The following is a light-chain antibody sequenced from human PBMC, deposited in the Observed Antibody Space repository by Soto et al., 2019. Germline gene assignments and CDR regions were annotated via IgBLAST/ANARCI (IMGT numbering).Light chain of an antibody. J-gene: IGKJ1*01. V-gene: IGKV3-20*01. CDR3: QQYGSSPRT. CDR1: QSVSSSY. Sequence: EILMTQSPATLSLSPGEISTLSCRSSQSVSSSYLAWYQQKPGQAPRLLIYGASSRATGIPDRFSGSGSGTDFTLTISRLEPEDFAVYYCQQYGSSPRTFGQGTKVDIK. CDR2: GAS.